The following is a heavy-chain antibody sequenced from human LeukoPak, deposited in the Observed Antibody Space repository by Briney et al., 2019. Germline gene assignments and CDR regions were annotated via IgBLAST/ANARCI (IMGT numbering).Heavy chain of an antibody. Sequence: PGGSLRLSCAASGFTFSSYGMHWGRQAPGKGLEWVAAISYDGSNKYYADSVKGRFTISRDNSKNTLYLQMNSLRAEDTAVYYCARYDARYGMDVWGQGTTVTVSS. CDR1: GFTFSSYG. J-gene: IGHJ6*02. V-gene: IGHV3-30*19. CDR2: ISYDGSNK. CDR3: ARYDARYGMDV. D-gene: IGHD1-1*01.